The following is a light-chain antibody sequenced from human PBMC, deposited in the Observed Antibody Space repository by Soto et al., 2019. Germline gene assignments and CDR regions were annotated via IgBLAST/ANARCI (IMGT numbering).Light chain of an antibody. V-gene: IGKV1-9*01. J-gene: IGKJ2*01. CDR3: QQLNSYPPSYT. CDR1: QGISSY. Sequence: IQLTQSPSSLSASVGDRVTITCRASQGISSYLVWYQQKPGKAPKLLIYAASTLQSGVPSRFSGSGSGTDFTLTISSLQPEDFATYYCQQLNSYPPSYTFGQGTKLEIK. CDR2: AAS.